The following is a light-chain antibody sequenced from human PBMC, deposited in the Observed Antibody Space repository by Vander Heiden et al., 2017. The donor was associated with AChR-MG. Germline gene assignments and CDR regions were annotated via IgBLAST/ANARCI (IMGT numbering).Light chain of an antibody. Sequence: QTVVTQEPSLTVSPGGPVTLTCASSIGAVTSGYYPNWFQQKPGQAPRALIYGTSNKHSWTPARFSGSLLGGKAALTVSGVQPEDEAEYYCLLYYGGAQGAVFGGGTQLTVL. CDR1: IGAVTSGYY. CDR2: GTS. CDR3: LLYYGGAQGAV. V-gene: IGLV7-43*01. J-gene: IGLJ7*01.